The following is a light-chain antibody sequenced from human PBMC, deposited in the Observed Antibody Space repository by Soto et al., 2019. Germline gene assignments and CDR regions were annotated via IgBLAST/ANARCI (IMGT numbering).Light chain of an antibody. V-gene: IGLV2-14*01. J-gene: IGLJ1*01. Sequence: QSALTQPASVSGSPGQSITISCTGTSSDVGGYNYVSWFQHHPGKAPKLIIYEVSYRPSGVSNRFSGSKSGDTASLTISGLQAEDVADYYCSSFTNTITRYAFGTGTKVTVL. CDR3: SSFTNTITRYA. CDR1: SSDVGGYNY. CDR2: EVS.